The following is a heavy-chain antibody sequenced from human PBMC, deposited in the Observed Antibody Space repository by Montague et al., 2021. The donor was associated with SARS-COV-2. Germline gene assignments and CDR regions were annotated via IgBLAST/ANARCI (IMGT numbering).Heavy chain of an antibody. CDR2: IKQSSSEI. CDR1: GFTFSSYC. D-gene: IGHD2/OR15-2a*01. J-gene: IGHJ4*02. Sequence: SLRLSCAASGFTFSSYCMNWVRQAPGKGLEWVAYIKQSSSEIYYADSVKGRFTISRDNAKNSLYLQMNSLRAEDTAVYYCARQGAFLNYCFDYWGQGTLVTVSS. CDR3: ARQGAFLNYCFDY. V-gene: IGHV3-21*05.